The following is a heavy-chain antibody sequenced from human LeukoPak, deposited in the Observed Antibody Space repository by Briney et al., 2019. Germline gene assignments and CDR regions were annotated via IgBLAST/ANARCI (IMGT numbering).Heavy chain of an antibody. CDR1: GYTFTGYH. Sequence: ASVKVSCKASGYTFTGYHMHWVRQAPGQGLEWMGRINPNSGGTNYAQKFQGRVTMTRDTSISTAYMELSRLRSDDTAVYYCSGSSSGGYYYYMDVWGKGTTVTVSS. V-gene: IGHV1-2*06. J-gene: IGHJ6*03. D-gene: IGHD1-26*01. CDR3: SGSSSGGYYYYMDV. CDR2: INPNSGGT.